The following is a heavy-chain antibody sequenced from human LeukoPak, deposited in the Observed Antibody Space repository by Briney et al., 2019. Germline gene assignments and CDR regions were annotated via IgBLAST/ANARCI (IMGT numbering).Heavy chain of an antibody. Sequence: WVRQPPGKGLEWIGYIYYSGSTYYNPSLKSRVTISVDTSKNQFSLKLSSVTAADTAVYYCAREFFLRARNYMDVWGKGTTVTVSS. J-gene: IGHJ6*03. CDR3: AREFFLRARNYMDV. V-gene: IGHV4-30-4*01. D-gene: IGHD3-3*01. CDR2: IYYSGST.